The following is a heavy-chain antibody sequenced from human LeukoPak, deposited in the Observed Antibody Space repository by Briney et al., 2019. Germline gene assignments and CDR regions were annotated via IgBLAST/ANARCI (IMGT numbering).Heavy chain of an antibody. CDR2: INAGNGNT. Sequence: ASVKVSCKASGYTFTSYAMHWVRQAPGQRLEWMGWINAGNGNTKYSQKFQGRVTITRDTSASTAYMELSSLRSEDTAVYYCARETITMVRGVIIREYYFDYWGQGTLVTVSS. V-gene: IGHV1-3*01. D-gene: IGHD3-10*01. CDR3: ARETITMVRGVIIREYYFDY. CDR1: GYTFTSYA. J-gene: IGHJ4*02.